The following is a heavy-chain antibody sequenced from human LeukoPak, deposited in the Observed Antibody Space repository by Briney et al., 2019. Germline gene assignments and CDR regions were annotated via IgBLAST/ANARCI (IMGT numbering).Heavy chain of an antibody. V-gene: IGHV4-34*01. CDR1: GGSFSGYY. Sequence: SETLSLTCAVYGGSFSGYYWSWIRQPPGKGLEWIGEINHSGSTNYNPSLKSRVTISVDTSKNQFSLKLSSVTAADTAVYYCARGYCSSTSCSKASLGFDYWGQGTLVTVSS. CDR2: INHSGST. CDR3: ARGYCSSTSCSKASLGFDY. J-gene: IGHJ4*02. D-gene: IGHD2-2*01.